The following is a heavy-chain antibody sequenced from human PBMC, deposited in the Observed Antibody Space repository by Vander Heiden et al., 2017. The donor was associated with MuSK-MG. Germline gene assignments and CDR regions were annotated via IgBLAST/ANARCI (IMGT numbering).Heavy chain of an antibody. CDR2: IYSGGST. D-gene: IGHD3-22*01. J-gene: IGHJ3*02. V-gene: IGHV3-53*01. CDR3: ARDLSYYDSSGYYYVNAFDI. CDR1: GFTVSSNY. Sequence: EVQLVESGGGWIQPGGSLRLSCAASGFTVSSNYMSWVRQAPGKGLECVSVIYSGGSTYYADSVKGRFTISRDNSKNTLYLQMNSLRAEDTAVYYCARDLSYYDSSGYYYVNAFDIWGQGTMVTVSS.